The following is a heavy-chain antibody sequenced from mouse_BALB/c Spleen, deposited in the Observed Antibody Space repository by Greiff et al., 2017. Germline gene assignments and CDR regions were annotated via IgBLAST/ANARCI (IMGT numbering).Heavy chain of an antibody. CDR3: ARGEDYGNFPFDY. CDR2: ISSGGST. V-gene: IGHV5-6-5*01. Sequence: DVKLVESGGGLVKPGGSLKLSCAASGFTFSSYAMSWVRQTPEKRLEWVASISSGGSTYYPDSVKGRFTISRDNARNILYLQMSSLRSEDTAMYYCARGEDYGNFPFDYWGQGTTLTVSS. CDR1: GFTFSSYA. J-gene: IGHJ2*01. D-gene: IGHD2-1*01.